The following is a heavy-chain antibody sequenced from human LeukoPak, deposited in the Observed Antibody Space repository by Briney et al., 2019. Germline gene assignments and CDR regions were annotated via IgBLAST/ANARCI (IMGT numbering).Heavy chain of an antibody. CDR2: ISGSGGDT. Sequence: GGSLRLSCAASGFTFSNFLMTWVRQAPGKGPEWVSAISGSGGDTYYADSVKGRFTISRDNSKNTLYLQMNSLRAEDTAVYYCARDYGDDFWSGYPTLSYYFDYWGQGTLVTVSS. CDR1: GFTFSNFL. J-gene: IGHJ4*02. V-gene: IGHV3-23*01. CDR3: ARDYGDDFWSGYPTLSYYFDY. D-gene: IGHD3-3*01.